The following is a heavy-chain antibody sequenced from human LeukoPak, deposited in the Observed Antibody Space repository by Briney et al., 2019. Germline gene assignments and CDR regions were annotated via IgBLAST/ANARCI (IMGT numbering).Heavy chain of an antibody. CDR3: ARDMTYYYDSSGYLVGAFDT. CDR2: IIPIFGTA. J-gene: IGHJ3*02. CDR1: GGTFSSYA. V-gene: IGHV1-69*05. Sequence: SVKVSCKASGGTFSSYAISWVRQAPGQGLEWMGRIIPIFGTANHAQKFQGRVTITTDESTSTAYMELSSLRSEDTAVYYCARDMTYYYDSSGYLVGAFDTWGQGTMVTVSS. D-gene: IGHD3-22*01.